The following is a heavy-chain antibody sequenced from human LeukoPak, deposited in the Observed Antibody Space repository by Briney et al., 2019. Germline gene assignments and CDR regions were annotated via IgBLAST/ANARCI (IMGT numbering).Heavy chain of an antibody. CDR3: AKGSYYDSSGSFYFDY. D-gene: IGHD3-22*01. V-gene: IGHV3-23*01. Sequence: PGGSLRLSCVASGFTFSSYAMSWVRQAPGKGLEWVSAISGSGGSTYYADSVKGRFTISRDNSKSTLYVQVNSLGTEDTAAYYCAKGSYYDSSGSFYFDYWGQGTLVTVSS. CDR1: GFTFSSYA. CDR2: ISGSGGST. J-gene: IGHJ4*02.